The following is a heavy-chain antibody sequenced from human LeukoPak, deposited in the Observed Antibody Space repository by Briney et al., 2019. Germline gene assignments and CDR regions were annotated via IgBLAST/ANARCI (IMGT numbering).Heavy chain of an antibody. Sequence: GGSLRLSCAASGFTFSTSAMNWVRQAPGKGLEWVSSIDLDSSHIYYAASVRGRFTISRDNARNSLYLQMNSLRVEDTAVYYCVRDGHYHNSAFDPWGQGTLVTVSS. J-gene: IGHJ5*02. V-gene: IGHV3-21*01. CDR2: IDLDSSHI. CDR1: GFTFSTSA. CDR3: VRDGHYHNSAFDP. D-gene: IGHD3-22*01.